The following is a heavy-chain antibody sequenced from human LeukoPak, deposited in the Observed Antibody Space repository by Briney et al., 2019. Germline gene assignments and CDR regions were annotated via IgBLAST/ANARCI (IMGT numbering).Heavy chain of an antibody. CDR1: GLTVSNAW. CDR3: TTYRTGYSDY. D-gene: IGHD2-2*01. CDR2: IKSKSDGGTA. J-gene: IGHJ4*02. Sequence: PGGSLRLSWAAAGLTVSNAWVGSVRQAPGKGLEWVGRIKSKSDGGTADHAAPVKGRFTISRDDSKSTLYLQISSLKSEATAVYYCTTYRTGYSDYWGQGTLVTVSS. V-gene: IGHV3-15*01.